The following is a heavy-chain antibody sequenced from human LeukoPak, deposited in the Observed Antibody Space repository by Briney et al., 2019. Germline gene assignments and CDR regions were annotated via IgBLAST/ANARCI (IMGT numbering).Heavy chain of an antibody. CDR1: GFTLSSYE. CDR3: ARDEGRWYYDFWSGYPNPDYYYYYMDV. CDR2: ISSSGSTI. D-gene: IGHD3-3*01. Sequence: GGSLRLSCAASGFTLSSYEMNWVRQAPGKGLEWVSYISSSGSTIYYADSVKGRFTISRDNAKNSLYLQMNSLRAEDTAVYYCARDEGRWYYDFWSGYPNPDYYYYYMDVWGKGTTVTVSS. J-gene: IGHJ6*03. V-gene: IGHV3-48*03.